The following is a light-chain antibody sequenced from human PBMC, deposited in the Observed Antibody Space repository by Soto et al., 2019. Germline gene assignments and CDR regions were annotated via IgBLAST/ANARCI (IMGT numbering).Light chain of an antibody. CDR1: SSDVGSYNL. Sequence: QSALTQPASVSGSPGQSITISCTGTSSDVGSYNLVSWYQQHPGKAPKLMIYEGSKRPSGVSNRFSGSNSGNTASLTISGLQAEDEADYYCCSYAGSSTFGAVFGGGTKLTVL. CDR3: CSYAGSSTFGAV. J-gene: IGLJ7*01. CDR2: EGS. V-gene: IGLV2-23*03.